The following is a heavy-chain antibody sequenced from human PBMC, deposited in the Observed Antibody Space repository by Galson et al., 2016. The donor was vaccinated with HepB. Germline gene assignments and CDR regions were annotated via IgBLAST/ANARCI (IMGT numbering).Heavy chain of an antibody. V-gene: IGHV2-5*02. D-gene: IGHD1-26*01. CDR1: GFSLSTTGVG. CDR3: VHIVHSGSYYYFAY. J-gene: IGHJ4*02. Sequence: PALVKPTQTLTLTCIFSGFSLSTTGVGVGWMRQPPGKTLEWLAHIYWDGDERYSPSLKSRLTITKDTSKNRVVLTMTNMDPVDTATYYCVHIVHSGSYYYFAYWGQGTLVTVFS. CDR2: IYWDGDE.